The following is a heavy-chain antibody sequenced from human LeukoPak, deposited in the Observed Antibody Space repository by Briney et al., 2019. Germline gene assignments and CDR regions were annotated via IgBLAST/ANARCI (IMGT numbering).Heavy chain of an antibody. D-gene: IGHD3-3*01. CDR2: ISSSSSYI. J-gene: IGHJ6*03. CDR1: GFTFSSYW. Sequence: GGSLRLSCAASGFTFSSYWMHWVRQAPGKGLEWVSSISSSSSYIYYADSVKGRFTISRDNAKNSLYLQMNSLRAEDTAVYYCARASDFWSGYRSLYYYYYMDVWGKGTTVTVSS. V-gene: IGHV3-21*01. CDR3: ARASDFWSGYRSLYYYYYMDV.